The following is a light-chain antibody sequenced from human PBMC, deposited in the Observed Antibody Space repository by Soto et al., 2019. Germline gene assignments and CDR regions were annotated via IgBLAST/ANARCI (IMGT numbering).Light chain of an antibody. Sequence: QSALTQPASVSGSPGQSITISCTGGSSDIGGYNYVSWFQQHPGKAPKLMIYEVTNRPSGVSNRFSGSKSGSTGSLTISGLQPEVVADYYCSSYTSRNTLGFGTGTKLTVL. CDR2: EVT. CDR1: SSDIGGYNY. J-gene: IGLJ1*01. V-gene: IGLV2-14*01. CDR3: SSYTSRNTLG.